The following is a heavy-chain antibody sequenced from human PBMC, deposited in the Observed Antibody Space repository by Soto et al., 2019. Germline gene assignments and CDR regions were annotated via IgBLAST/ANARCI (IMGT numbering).Heavy chain of an antibody. CDR1: GYTFTSYG. D-gene: IGHD6-19*01. CDR3: ARGLDLQVAGTLIDWFDP. Sequence: ASVKVSCKASGYTFTSYGISWVRQAPGQGLEWMGWISAYNGNTNYAQKLQGRVTMTTDTSTSTAYMELRSLRSDDTAVYYRARGLDLQVAGTLIDWFDPWGQGTLVTVSS. V-gene: IGHV1-18*01. J-gene: IGHJ5*02. CDR2: ISAYNGNT.